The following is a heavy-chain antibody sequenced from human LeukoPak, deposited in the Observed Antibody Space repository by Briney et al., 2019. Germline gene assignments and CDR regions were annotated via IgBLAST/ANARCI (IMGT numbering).Heavy chain of an antibody. J-gene: IGHJ4*02. CDR3: ARCLHDYGCLAYFDY. V-gene: IGHV6-1*01. Sequence: SPSGGLERLXRTYYRSRWFYDYAVSVKSLITINSDTSKNEFSPLLNSVTPEDTAVYYCARCLHDYGCLAYFDYWGQGTLVTVSS. D-gene: IGHD3-10*01. CDR2: TYYRSRWFY.